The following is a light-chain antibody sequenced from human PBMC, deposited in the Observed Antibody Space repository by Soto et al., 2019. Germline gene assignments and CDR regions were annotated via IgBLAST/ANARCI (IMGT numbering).Light chain of an antibody. CDR3: SSYTRSSTQA. J-gene: IGLJ1*01. CDR1: SNDVGFYDY. CDR2: EVS. V-gene: IGLV2-14*01. Sequence: QSVLTQPASVSGSPGQSITFSCTGTSNDVGFYDYVSWYQQHPGKAPKLLIYEVSNRLSGVSNRFSGSKSGNTASLTISGLQADDEADYYCSSYTRSSTQALGNGTKVTV.